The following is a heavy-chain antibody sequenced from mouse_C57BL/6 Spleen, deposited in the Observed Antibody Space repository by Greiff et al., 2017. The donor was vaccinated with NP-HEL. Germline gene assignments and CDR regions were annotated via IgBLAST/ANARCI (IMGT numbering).Heavy chain of an antibody. CDR3: ARIWLPRYFEG. V-gene: IGHV14-2*01. J-gene: IGHJ1*03. Sequence: VQLKQSGAELVKPGASVKLSCTASGFNIKDYYMHWVKQRPEQGLEWIGRIDPEDGDTKYAPKFQGKATITADTSSNTAYLQLSSLTSEDTAVYYCARIWLPRYFEGWGTGTTVTVSS. CDR2: IDPEDGDT. D-gene: IGHD2-2*01. CDR1: GFNIKDYY.